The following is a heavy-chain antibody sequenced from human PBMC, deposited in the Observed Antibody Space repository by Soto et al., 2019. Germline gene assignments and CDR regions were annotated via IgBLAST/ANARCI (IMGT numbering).Heavy chain of an antibody. Sequence: PSETLSLTCTVSGASISSSYWSWIRQSPGEGLEWIGYVYRTGSTNYNPSLKSRVTISLDTSKSQFSLNLTSLTTAYTAVYFCARGGNRYSNVASGVGGCDYWGQGSLVTVSS. J-gene: IGHJ4*02. CDR2: VYRTGST. CDR1: GASISSSY. V-gene: IGHV4-59*01. D-gene: IGHD5-12*01. CDR3: ARGGNRYSNVASGVGGCDY.